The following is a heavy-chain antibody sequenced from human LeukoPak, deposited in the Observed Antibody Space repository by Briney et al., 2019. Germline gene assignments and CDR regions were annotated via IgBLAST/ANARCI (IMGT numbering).Heavy chain of an antibody. V-gene: IGHV3-30*18. J-gene: IGHJ4*02. CDR1: GFTFSSYG. CDR3: AKSRGVVPAAPLGY. D-gene: IGHD2-2*01. Sequence: GRSLRLSCAASGFTFSSYGMHWVRQAPGKGLEWVAVISYDGSNKYYVDSVKGRFTISRDNSKNTLYLQMNSLRAEDTAVYYCAKSRGVVPAAPLGYWGQGTLVTASS. CDR2: ISYDGSNK.